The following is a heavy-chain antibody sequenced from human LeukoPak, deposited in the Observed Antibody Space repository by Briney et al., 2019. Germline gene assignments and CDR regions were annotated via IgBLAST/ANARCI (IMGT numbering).Heavy chain of an antibody. CDR1: GHPMRRYY. J-gene: IGHJ5*02. CDR3: ARGFDHYYDFRFDP. CDR2: VYTSGST. V-gene: IGHV4-4*07. Sequence: DPLTLPCTVSGHPMRRYYGRWPRHPAGKALEGFRRVYTSGSTNYNPSLKSRVTMSVDTSKNQFSLKLSSVTAADTAVYYCARGFDHYYDFRFDPWGQGTLVTVSS. D-gene: IGHD3-22*01.